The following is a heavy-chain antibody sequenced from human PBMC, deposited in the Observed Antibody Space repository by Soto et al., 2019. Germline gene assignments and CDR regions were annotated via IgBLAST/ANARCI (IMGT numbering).Heavy chain of an antibody. Sequence: QVQLVQSGAEVKKPGASVKVSCKASGYTFTSYYMHWVRQAPGQGLEWMGIINPSGGSTSYAQKFQGRVTMTRDTSTSTVCMELSSLRSEDTAVYYCARGTRDCSGGSCYSLDYWGQGTLVTVSS. V-gene: IGHV1-46*01. J-gene: IGHJ4*02. CDR3: ARGTRDCSGGSCYSLDY. D-gene: IGHD2-15*01. CDR2: INPSGGST. CDR1: GYTFTSYY.